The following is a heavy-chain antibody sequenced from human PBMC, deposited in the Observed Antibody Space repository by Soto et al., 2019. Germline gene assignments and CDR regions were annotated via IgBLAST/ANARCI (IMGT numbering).Heavy chain of an antibody. J-gene: IGHJ4*02. CDR2: TYHTGST. CDR3: ARIGNPDASLYFDY. V-gene: IGHV4-31*03. CDR1: GGSISIGVYY. Sequence: QVQLQESGPGLVKPSQTLSLTCTVSGGSISIGVYYWNLIRQHPGKGLEWIGYTYHTGSTYYNPSLESRVTISVDTSKNQFSLKLSSVTAADTAVYYCARIGNPDASLYFDYWGQGALVTVSS.